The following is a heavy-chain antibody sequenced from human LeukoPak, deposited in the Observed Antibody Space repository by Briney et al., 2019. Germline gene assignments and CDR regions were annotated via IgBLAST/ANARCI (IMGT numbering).Heavy chain of an antibody. J-gene: IGHJ3*02. CDR2: IIPIFGTA. V-gene: IGHV1-69*05. CDR1: GGTFSSYA. D-gene: IGHD3-10*01. Sequence: SVKVFCKASGGTFSSYAISWVRQAPGQGLEWMGGIIPIFGTANYAQKIQGRVTMTRNTSISTAYMELSSLRSEDTAVYYCARGNLRFGSRIAFDIWGQGTMVTVSS. CDR3: ARGNLRFGSRIAFDI.